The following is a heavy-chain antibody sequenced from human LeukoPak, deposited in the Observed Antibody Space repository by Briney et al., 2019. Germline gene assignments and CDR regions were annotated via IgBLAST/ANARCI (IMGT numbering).Heavy chain of an antibody. J-gene: IGHJ4*02. V-gene: IGHV1-18*01. D-gene: IGHD3-16*02. CDR3: ARAGPRDPVYDYVWGSYRSYYFDY. CDR2: ISAYNGNT. CDR1: GYTFTGYG. Sequence: ASVKVSCKASGYTFTGYGISWVRQAPGQGLEWMGSISAYNGNTNYAQKLQGRVTMTTDTSTSTAYMELRSLRSDDTAVYYCARAGPRDPVYDYVWGSYRSYYFDYWGQATLVTVSS.